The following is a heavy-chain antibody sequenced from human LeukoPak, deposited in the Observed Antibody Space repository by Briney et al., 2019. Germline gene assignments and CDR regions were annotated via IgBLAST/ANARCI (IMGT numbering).Heavy chain of an antibody. D-gene: IGHD3-3*01. J-gene: IGHJ4*02. CDR3: ARRYDFWSGYSS. CDR2: IYYSGST. Sequence: SETLSLTCTVSGGSISSSSYYWGWLRQPPGKGLEWIGSIYYSGSTYYNPSLKSRVTISVDTSKNQFSLKLSSVTAADTAVYYCARRYDFWSGYSSWGQGTLVTVSS. V-gene: IGHV4-39*01. CDR1: GGSISSSSYY.